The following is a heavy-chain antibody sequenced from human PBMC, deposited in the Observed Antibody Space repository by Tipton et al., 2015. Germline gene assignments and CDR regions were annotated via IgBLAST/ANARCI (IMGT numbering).Heavy chain of an antibody. V-gene: IGHV3-21*01. D-gene: IGHD6-19*01. CDR1: GGSISSSS. Sequence: LSLTCTVSGGSISSSSYYWGWIRQPPGKGLEWVSSISSSSIYIYYADSVKGRFTISRDNAKNSLYLQMNSLRAEDTAVYYCARGSPYSSGWSYLYYYGMDVWGQGTTVTVSS. CDR2: ISSSSIYI. J-gene: IGHJ6*02. CDR3: ARGSPYSSGWSYLYYYGMDV.